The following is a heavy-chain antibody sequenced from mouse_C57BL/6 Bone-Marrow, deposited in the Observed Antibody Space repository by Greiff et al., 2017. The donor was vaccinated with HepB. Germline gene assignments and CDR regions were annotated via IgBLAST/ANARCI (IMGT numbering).Heavy chain of an antibody. Sequence: EVQLQQSGPELVKPGASVKIPCKASGYTFTDYNMDWVKQSHGKSLEWIGDINPNNGGTIYNQKFKGKATLTVDKSSSTAYMELRSLTSEDTAVYYCARRDVEFAYWGQGTLVTVSA. CDR1: GYTFTDYN. CDR3: ARRDVEFAY. V-gene: IGHV1-18*01. J-gene: IGHJ3*01. CDR2: INPNNGGT.